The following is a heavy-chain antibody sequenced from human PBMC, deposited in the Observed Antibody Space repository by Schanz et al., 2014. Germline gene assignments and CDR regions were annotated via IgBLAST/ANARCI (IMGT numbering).Heavy chain of an antibody. CDR3: AGKKKLGVYGGKGHDSLDI. CDR1: GFTFSSHC. J-gene: IGHJ3*02. D-gene: IGHD4-17*01. CDR2: INSVGSNT. V-gene: IGHV3-74*01. Sequence: EVQLVQSGGGLAQPGGSLRLSCAASGFTFSSHCMHWVRQYPGKGLVWVARINSVGSNTDYADSVTGRFTISRDNAKNTLYLQMNALRAEDTAVYYCAGKKKLGVYGGKGHDSLDIWGQGTLVTVSS.